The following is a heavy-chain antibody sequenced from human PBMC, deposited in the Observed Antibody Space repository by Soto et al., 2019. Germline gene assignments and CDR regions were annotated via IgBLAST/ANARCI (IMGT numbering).Heavy chain of an antibody. V-gene: IGHV4-59*01. Sequence: TLSLTCTVSGGSISSYYWSWIRQPPGKGLEWIGYIYYSGSTNYNPSLKSRVTISVDTSKNQFSLKLSSVTAADTAVYYCARNFKGMVYAITPPYYYGMDVWGQGTTVTVSS. CDR2: IYYSGST. J-gene: IGHJ6*02. CDR3: ARNFKGMVYAITPPYYYGMDV. CDR1: GGSISSYY. D-gene: IGHD2-8*01.